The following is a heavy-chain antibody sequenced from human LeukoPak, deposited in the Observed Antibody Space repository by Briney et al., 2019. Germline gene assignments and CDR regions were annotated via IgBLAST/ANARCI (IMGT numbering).Heavy chain of an antibody. D-gene: IGHD6-19*01. Sequence: PGGSLRLSCAASGFTFSSYAMSWVRQAPGKGLEWVSAISGSGGSTYYADSVKGRFTISRDNSKNTLYLQMNSLRAEDTAVYYCAKGPAVAGPIRASWFDPWGQGTLVTVSS. CDR2: ISGSGGST. CDR3: AKGPAVAGPIRASWFDP. CDR1: GFTFSSYA. J-gene: IGHJ5*02. V-gene: IGHV3-23*01.